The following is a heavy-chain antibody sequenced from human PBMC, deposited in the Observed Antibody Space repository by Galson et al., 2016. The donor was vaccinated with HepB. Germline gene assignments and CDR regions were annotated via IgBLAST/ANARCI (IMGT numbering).Heavy chain of an antibody. CDR3: ARDRGWGSPYYFDF. D-gene: IGHD3-16*01. V-gene: IGHV3-7*01. CDR2: IKQDGSEK. J-gene: IGHJ4*02. Sequence: SLRLSCAVSGFAFSNSWMTWVRQAPGKGLEWVASIKQDGSEKYYVDSVKGRFTITRDNARNSLHLQMSSLRVEDTAVYYCARDRGWGSPYYFDFWGRGTLVTVSS. CDR1: GFAFSNSW.